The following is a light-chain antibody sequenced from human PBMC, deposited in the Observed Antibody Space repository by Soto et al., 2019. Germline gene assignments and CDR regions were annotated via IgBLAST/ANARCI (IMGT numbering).Light chain of an antibody. V-gene: IGKV3-11*01. J-gene: IGKJ4*01. Sequence: EVVLTQSPATLSLSPGERATLSCRASHSVSNFLAWYQHKPGQAPRLLIYDVSNRATGIPARFTGSGSGTDFTLTISSLEPEDFAVYYCQQRESWPLTFGGGTKEEIK. CDR2: DVS. CDR3: QQRESWPLT. CDR1: HSVSNF.